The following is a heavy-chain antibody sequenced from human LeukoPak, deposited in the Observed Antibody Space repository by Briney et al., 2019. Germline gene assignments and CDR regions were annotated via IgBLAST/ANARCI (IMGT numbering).Heavy chain of an antibody. D-gene: IGHD2/OR15-2a*01. Sequence: GGSLRLSCAASGFTFNTYAMSWVRQAPGKGVEWVSGISSSGGNTYYAASVKGRFAISRDNSKNTLFLQMNSLRSEDTAVYYCAKRIPVTTTYFFDYWGQGTLVTVST. CDR3: AKRIPVTTTYFFDY. CDR1: GFTFNTYA. J-gene: IGHJ4*02. V-gene: IGHV3-23*01. CDR2: ISSSGGNT.